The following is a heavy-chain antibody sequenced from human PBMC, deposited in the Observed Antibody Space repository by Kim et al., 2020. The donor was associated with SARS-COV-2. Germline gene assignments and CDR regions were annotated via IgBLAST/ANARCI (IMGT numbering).Heavy chain of an antibody. CDR3: ARSGHSLVLAFHF. J-gene: IGHJ3*01. CDR1: GGSVSSYH. Sequence: SETLSLTCTVSGGSVSSYHWSWIRQSPGKRLEWIGYIYDSGKTKYNPPLKSRVTISVDTSKNQFSLKLSSVTAADTAVYYCARSGHSLVLAFHFWGQGTMVTVST. D-gene: IGHD3-10*01. CDR2: IYDSGKT. V-gene: IGHV4-59*08.